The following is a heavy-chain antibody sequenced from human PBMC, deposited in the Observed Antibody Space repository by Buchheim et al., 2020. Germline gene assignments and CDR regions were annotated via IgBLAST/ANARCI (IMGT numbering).Heavy chain of an antibody. CDR2: IKSKSAGATT. CDR3: TTGPNDF. J-gene: IGHJ4*02. Sequence: EVQLVESGGGLVKPGGSLRLSCVASGFIFSNAWMNWVRQAPGKGLEWVGRIKSKSAGATTDYVAPVKGRFTISRDAAKNTVFLQMDSLKTEDTAVYYCTTGPNDFWGQGTL. V-gene: IGHV3-15*07. CDR1: GFIFSNAW.